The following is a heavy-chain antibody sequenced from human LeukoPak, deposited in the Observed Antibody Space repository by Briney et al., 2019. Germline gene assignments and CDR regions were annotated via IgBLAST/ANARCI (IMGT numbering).Heavy chain of an antibody. CDR3: ARARGHWNYDF. V-gene: IGHV1-18*04. CDR2: ISVNNGNT. CDR1: GYTFINYD. J-gene: IGHJ4*02. Sequence: ASVKVSCKASGYTFINYDISWVRQAPGQGLEWMGWISVNNGNTNNAQNLQDRVTITTDTSTSTAYMELRSLRSDDTAVYYCARARGHWNYDFWGQGTLVTVSS. D-gene: IGHD1-7*01.